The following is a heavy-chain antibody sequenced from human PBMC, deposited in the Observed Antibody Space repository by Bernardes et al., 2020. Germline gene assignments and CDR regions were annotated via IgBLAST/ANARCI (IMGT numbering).Heavy chain of an antibody. CDR2: SRDKANSYTT. Sequence: GGSLRLSCAASGLTFSDHYMDWVRQAPGKGLEWIGRSRDKANSYTTEYAASVKGRFTISRDDSKNSLYLHMNSLKIEDSAVYYCARNLHWGLDVWGQGTTVTVSS. J-gene: IGHJ6*02. CDR3: ARNLHWGLDV. V-gene: IGHV3-72*01. CDR1: GLTFSDHY. D-gene: IGHD2-8*02.